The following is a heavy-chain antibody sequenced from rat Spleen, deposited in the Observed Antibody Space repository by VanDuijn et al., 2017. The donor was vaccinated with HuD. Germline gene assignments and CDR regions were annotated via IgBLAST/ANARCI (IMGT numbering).Heavy chain of an antibody. V-gene: IGHV5-25*01. J-gene: IGHJ2*01. CDR3: ARHGGRRAPNGYFDH. CDR2: ISYDGSGT. Sequence: EVQLVESGGGLVQPGRSMKLSCAASGFTFRNYDMAWVRQAPTKGLEWVASISYDGSGTYYQNSVKGRFTISRDNVKSTLYLQVDSLGSEDTATYYCARHGGRRAPNGYFDHWGQGVMVTVSS. CDR1: GFTFRNYD. D-gene: IGHD3-4*01.